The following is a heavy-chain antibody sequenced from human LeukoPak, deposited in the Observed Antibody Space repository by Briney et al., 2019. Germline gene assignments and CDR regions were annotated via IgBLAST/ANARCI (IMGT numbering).Heavy chain of an antibody. CDR1: GGTFSNYA. J-gene: IGHJ4*02. CDR2: IIPIFGTA. Sequence: SVKVSCKASGGTFSNYAISWVRQAPGQGLEWMGGIIPIFGTANYAQKFQGRVTITADESTSTAYMELSSLRSEDTAVYYCARVSVYSYGYDLFDYWGQGTLVTVSS. D-gene: IGHD5-18*01. CDR3: ARVSVYSYGYDLFDY. V-gene: IGHV1-69*13.